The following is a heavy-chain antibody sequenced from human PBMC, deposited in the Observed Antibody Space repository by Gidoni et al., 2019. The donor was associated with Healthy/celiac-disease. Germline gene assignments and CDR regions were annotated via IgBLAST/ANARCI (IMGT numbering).Heavy chain of an antibody. D-gene: IGHD3-3*01. J-gene: IGHJ4*02. V-gene: IGHV4-59*13. CDR3: ARAEWPSGPIDY. Sequence: QVQLQQSGPGMVKPRETRSLTGTVPGGSISSYYWSCVRQPPGKGVEWIGYIYSSGSTNYTPTLKSRATISVDTPKNQFSLKLSSVTSAATAVYYCARAEWPSGPIDYWGQGTLVTVSS. CDR1: GGSISSYY. CDR2: IYSSGST.